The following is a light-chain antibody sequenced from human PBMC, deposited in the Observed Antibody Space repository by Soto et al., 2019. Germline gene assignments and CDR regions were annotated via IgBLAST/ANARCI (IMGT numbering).Light chain of an antibody. CDR3: QSYDSSLTTFV. J-gene: IGLJ1*01. CDR2: GDN. V-gene: IGLV1-40*01. CDR1: SSNIGAEYD. Sequence: GSSSNIGAEYDVHWYQQLPGTAPKRLIYGDNNRPSGVPDRFSGSKSGTSASLAITGLQPEDEADYYCQSYDSSLTTFVFGTGTKLTVL.